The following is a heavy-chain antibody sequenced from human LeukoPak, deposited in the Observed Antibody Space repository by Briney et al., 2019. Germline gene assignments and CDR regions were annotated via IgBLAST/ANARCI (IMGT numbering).Heavy chain of an antibody. CDR1: GGTFSSYA. V-gene: IGHV1-69*13. J-gene: IGHJ5*02. CDR3: ARDPPGDHDVGPGNNWFDP. D-gene: IGHD1-1*01. CDR2: IIPIFGTA. Sequence: ASVKVSCKASGGTFSSYAISWVRQAPGQGLEWMGGIIPIFGTANYAQKFQGRVTITADESTSTAYMELSGLRSEDTAVYYCARDPPGDHDVGPGNNWFDPWGQGTLVTVSS.